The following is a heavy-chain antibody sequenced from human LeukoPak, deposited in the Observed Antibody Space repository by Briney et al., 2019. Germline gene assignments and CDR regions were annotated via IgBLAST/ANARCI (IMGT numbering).Heavy chain of an antibody. D-gene: IGHD2-15*01. CDR2: INPNSGGT. V-gene: IGHV1-2*02. J-gene: IGHJ4*02. CDR1: GYTFTGYY. Sequence: ASVKVSCKASGYTFTGYYIHWVRPAPGQGLEWMGWINPNSGGTNYAQKFQGRVTMTRNTSISTAYMEESRLRSDDTAMYYCARDHCSGGRCYSEGADNNYWGQGTLVTVSS. CDR3: ARDHCSGGRCYSEGADNNY.